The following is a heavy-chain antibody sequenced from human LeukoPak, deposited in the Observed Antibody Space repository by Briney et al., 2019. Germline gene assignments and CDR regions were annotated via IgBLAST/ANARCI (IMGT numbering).Heavy chain of an antibody. D-gene: IGHD2-15*01. CDR1: GRSFSGYH. J-gene: IGHJ5*02. CDR3: ARLGCSGSSCYAVGDWFDP. CDR2: INHSGST. Sequence: SETLSLTCVVYGRSFSGYHWSWIRQPPGEGLEWIGEINHSGSTNYNPSLKSRVSISVDTSKNQFSLKLRSVTAADTAVYYCARLGCSGSSCYAVGDWFDPWGQGTLVTVSS. V-gene: IGHV4-34*01.